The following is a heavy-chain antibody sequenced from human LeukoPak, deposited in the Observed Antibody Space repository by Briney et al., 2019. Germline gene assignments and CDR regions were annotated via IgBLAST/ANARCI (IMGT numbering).Heavy chain of an antibody. Sequence: SETLSLTCTVSGGSISSYYWSWIRQPPGKGLEWIGYIYYSGSTNYNPSLKSRVTISVDTSKNQFSLKLSSVTATDTAVYYCARHAGYSSPAYFDYWGQGTPVTVSS. V-gene: IGHV4-59*08. J-gene: IGHJ4*02. D-gene: IGHD6-13*01. CDR3: ARHAGYSSPAYFDY. CDR1: GGSISSYY. CDR2: IYYSGST.